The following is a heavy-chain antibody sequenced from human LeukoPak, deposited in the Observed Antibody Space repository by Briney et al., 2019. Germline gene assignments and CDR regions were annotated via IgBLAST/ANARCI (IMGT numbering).Heavy chain of an antibody. CDR1: GYSINSGYH. CDR2: IYHSGST. V-gene: IGHV4-38-2*01. J-gene: IGHJ4*02. D-gene: IGHD3-22*01. CDR3: ARHYLYDTSGDGTYYFDY. Sequence: SETLSLTCFVSGYSINSGYHWGWIRQPPGKGLEWIGSIYHSGSTYYNPSLKSRVTISIDTSKNQFSLKLSSVTAADTAVYYCARHYLYDTSGDGTYYFDYWGQGTLVTVSS.